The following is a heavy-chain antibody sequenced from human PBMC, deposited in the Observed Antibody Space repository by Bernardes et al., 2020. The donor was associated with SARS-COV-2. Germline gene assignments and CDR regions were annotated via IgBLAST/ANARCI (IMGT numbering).Heavy chain of an antibody. CDR2: IWYDGSNK. J-gene: IGHJ6*02. CDR1: GFTFSSYG. Sequence: SLRLSCAASGFTFSSYGMHWVRQAPGKGLEWVAVIWYDGSNKYYADSVKGRFTISRDNSKNTLYLQMNSLRAEDTAVYYCARDCSGGSCYSGYGMDVWGQGTTVTVSS. CDR3: ARDCSGGSCYSGYGMDV. V-gene: IGHV3-33*08. D-gene: IGHD2-15*01.